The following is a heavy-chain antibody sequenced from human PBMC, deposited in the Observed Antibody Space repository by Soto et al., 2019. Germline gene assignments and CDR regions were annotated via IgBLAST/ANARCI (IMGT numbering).Heavy chain of an antibody. V-gene: IGHV3-9*01. D-gene: IGHD2-21*01. Sequence: EVKLVESGGGWVQPGRSLRLSCAASGFSFDDYAMHWVRQLPGKGLEWVAGIGWRSFTLGYANSVKGRFTISRDNAQNFLYLQMDDLRAEDSALDFCAKDRLASSRGRFDVWGQGTLVTVSS. J-gene: IGHJ4*02. CDR2: IGWRSFTL. CDR3: AKDRLASSRGRFDV. CDR1: GFSFDDYA.